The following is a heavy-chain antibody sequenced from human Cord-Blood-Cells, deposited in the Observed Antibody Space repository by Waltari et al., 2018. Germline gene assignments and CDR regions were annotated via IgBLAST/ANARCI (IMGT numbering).Heavy chain of an antibody. V-gene: IGHV4-34*01. J-gene: IGHJ3*02. CDR1: GGSFSGYY. Sequence: QVQLQQWGAGLLKPSETLSLTRAVYGGSFSGYYWSWIRQPPGKGREWIGEINHSGSTNYNPALKSRVTISVDTSKNQFSLKLSSVTAADTAVYYCARGRFDVVVVAARAFDIWGQGTMVTVSS. D-gene: IGHD2-15*01. CDR2: INHSGST. CDR3: ARGRFDVVVVAARAFDI.